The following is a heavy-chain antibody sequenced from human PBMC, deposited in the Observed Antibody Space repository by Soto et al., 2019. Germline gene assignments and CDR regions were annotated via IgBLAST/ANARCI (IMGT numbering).Heavy chain of an antibody. CDR2: ISAYNGNT. Sequence: QVQLVQSGAEVKKPGASVKVSCKASGYTFTSYGISWVRQAPRQGLEWMGWISAYNGNTNYAQKLQGRVTMTTDTPTSTADMELRSLRSDDTAVYYCARDDCSSTSCLNWFDPWGQGTLVTVSS. CDR3: ARDDCSSTSCLNWFDP. D-gene: IGHD2-2*01. CDR1: GYTFTSYG. V-gene: IGHV1-18*01. J-gene: IGHJ5*02.